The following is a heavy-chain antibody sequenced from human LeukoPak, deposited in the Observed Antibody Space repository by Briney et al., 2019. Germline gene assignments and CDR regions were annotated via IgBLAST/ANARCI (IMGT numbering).Heavy chain of an antibody. J-gene: IGHJ3*02. CDR3: ARRDIVVVPAAIFGAFDI. D-gene: IGHD2-2*02. Sequence: GGSLRLSCAASGFTFDDYGMSWVRQAPGKGLEWVSGINWNGGSTGYADSMKGRFTISRDNTKNSLYLQMNSLRAEDTALYYCARRDIVVVPAAIFGAFDIWGQGTMVTVSS. CDR2: INWNGGST. CDR1: GFTFDDYG. V-gene: IGHV3-20*04.